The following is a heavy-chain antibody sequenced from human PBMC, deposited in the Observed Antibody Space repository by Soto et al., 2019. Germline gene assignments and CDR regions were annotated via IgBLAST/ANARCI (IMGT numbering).Heavy chain of an antibody. J-gene: IGHJ4*02. CDR2: ISTYNANT. V-gene: IGHV1-18*04. Sequence: ASVKVSCKASGHTFTGYYMHWVRQAPGQGLEWMGWISTYNANTNFAQKFQGRVTMTTDTSTSTAYMELRSLRSDDTAVYYCARDFVPGYTGYSDYWGQGTLVTVSS. D-gene: IGHD5-12*01. CDR1: GHTFTGYY. CDR3: ARDFVPGYTGYSDY.